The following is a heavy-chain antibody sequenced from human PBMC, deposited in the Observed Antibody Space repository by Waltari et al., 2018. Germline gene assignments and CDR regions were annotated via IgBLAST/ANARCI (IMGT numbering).Heavy chain of an antibody. V-gene: IGHV4-30-4*08. Sequence: QVQLQESGPGLVKPSQTLALTCAVSGASVRSGDFCWSWIRQPPGKGLEWIGYICYSGSTYYNPSLKSRLSMSVDTSKNQFSLNLNSGTAADTAMYYCARAVSIDRIVVVTHFDYWGQGTLVTVSS. J-gene: IGHJ4*02. CDR1: GASVRSGDFC. CDR3: ARAVSIDRIVVVTHFDY. CDR2: ICYSGST. D-gene: IGHD3-22*01.